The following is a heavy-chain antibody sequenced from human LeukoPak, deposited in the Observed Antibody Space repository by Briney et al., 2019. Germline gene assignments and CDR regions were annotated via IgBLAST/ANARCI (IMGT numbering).Heavy chain of an antibody. CDR1: GFSFSSYG. CDR2: ISYGGSYM. Sequence: GGSLRLSCAASGFSFSSYGMNWVRQAPGKGLEWVAVISYGGSYMYYADSVKGRFTISRDNSKNTLYLQMNSLKTEDTAVYYCTRDLSWGQGTMVTVSS. V-gene: IGHV3-30*03. J-gene: IGHJ3*01. CDR3: TRDLS.